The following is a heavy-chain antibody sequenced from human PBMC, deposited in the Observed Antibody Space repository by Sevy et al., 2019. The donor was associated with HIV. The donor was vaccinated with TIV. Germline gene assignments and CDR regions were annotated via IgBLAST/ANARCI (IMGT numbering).Heavy chain of an antibody. V-gene: IGHV3-30*02. CDR2: IRYDGSNK. D-gene: IGHD1-7*01. CDR3: VTVPAGRTTLYYYYYMDV. J-gene: IGHJ6*03. CDR1: GFTFSSYG. Sequence: GGSLRLSCAASGFTFSSYGMHWVRQAPGKGLEWEAFIRYDGSNKYYADSVKGRFTISRDNSKNTLYLQMNSLRAEDTAVYYCVTVPAGRTTLYYYYYMDVWGKGTTVTVSS.